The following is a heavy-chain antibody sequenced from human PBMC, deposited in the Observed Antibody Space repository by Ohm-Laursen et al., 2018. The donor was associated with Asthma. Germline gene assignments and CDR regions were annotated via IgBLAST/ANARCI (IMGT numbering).Heavy chain of an antibody. CDR1: GFTFDDYA. CDR2: ISGSGGST. V-gene: IGHV3-23*01. D-gene: IGHD6-13*01. CDR3: AKDNTIAAAGYY. J-gene: IGHJ4*02. Sequence: SLRLSCAASGFTFDDYAMHWVRQAPGKGLEWVSAISGSGGSTYYADSVKGRFTISRDNSKNTLYLQMNSLRAEDTAVYYCAKDNTIAAAGYYWGQGTLVTASS.